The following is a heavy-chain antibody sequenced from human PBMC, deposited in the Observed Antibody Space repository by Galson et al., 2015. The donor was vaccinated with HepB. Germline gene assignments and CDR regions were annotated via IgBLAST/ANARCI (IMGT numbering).Heavy chain of an antibody. CDR2: ILYDASNE. CDR1: GFTFRSHA. CDR3: ARDLSRKGKEYLDN. D-gene: IGHD6-13*01. J-gene: IGHJ4*02. V-gene: IGHV3-30*04. Sequence: SLRLSCAGSGFTFRSHAMHWVRQAPGKGLEWLATILYDASNEYYTGSVKGRFTISRDNSKNILYLQINSLSAEDTAVYYCARDLSRKGKEYLDNWGQGTLVTVSS.